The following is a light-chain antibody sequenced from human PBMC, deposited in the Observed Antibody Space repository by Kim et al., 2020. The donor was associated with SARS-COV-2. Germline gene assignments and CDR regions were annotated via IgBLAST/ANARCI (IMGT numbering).Light chain of an antibody. J-gene: IGLJ3*02. CDR1: KWGDKY. CDR3: HEFDSSTKGV. Sequence: SYELTQPPSVSVSPGQTASITCSGDKWGDKYVCWYQPKPGQSPVLVIYQDTKRPSGIPERFSGSKSGKTTTLTISGNQAMDEDDYYCHEFDSSTKGVFGG. CDR2: QDT. V-gene: IGLV3-1*01.